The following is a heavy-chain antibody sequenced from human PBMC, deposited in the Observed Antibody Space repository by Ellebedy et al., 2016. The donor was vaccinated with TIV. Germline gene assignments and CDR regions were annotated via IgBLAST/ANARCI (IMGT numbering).Heavy chain of an antibody. CDR1: GFTFSSYW. CDR2: IKQDGSAK. Sequence: GGSLRLXCVASGFTFSSYWMHWVRQTPGKGLEWVANIKQDGSAKYYVDSVKGRFTTSRDNAKNSLYLQMNSLRAEDTAVYYCARRYFDLWGRGTLVTASS. V-gene: IGHV3-7*04. J-gene: IGHJ2*01. CDR3: ARRYFDL.